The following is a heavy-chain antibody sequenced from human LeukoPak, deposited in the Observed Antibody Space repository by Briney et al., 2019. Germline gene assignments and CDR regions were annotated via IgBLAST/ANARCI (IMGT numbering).Heavy chain of an antibody. CDR3: ARHGRNDVEMAIITV. CDR2: INNSGST. J-gene: IGHJ4*02. Sequence: PSETLSLTCTVSGGAISNYYWSWIRQPPGKGLEWIGNINNSGSTNYNPSLKSRVTRSKDSSKNQNSLKMSSMTAPDTAVYFCARHGRNDVEMAIITVWGQGTLVTV. V-gene: IGHV4-59*08. CDR1: GGAISNYY. D-gene: IGHD5-24*01.